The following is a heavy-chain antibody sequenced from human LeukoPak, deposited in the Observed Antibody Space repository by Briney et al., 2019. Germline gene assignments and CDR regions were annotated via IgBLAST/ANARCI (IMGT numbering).Heavy chain of an antibody. J-gene: IGHJ4*02. D-gene: IGHD5-18*01. CDR2: IYFSGST. CDR1: GGSINTYY. V-gene: IGHV4-59*08. Sequence: PSETLSLTCTVSGGSINTYYWSWIRQPPGKGLEWIGNIYFSGSTNYNPSLKSRVTISVDTSKNQFSLKLSSVTAADTAVYFCARHLAGYSYAFDYWGQGTLVTVSS. CDR3: ARHLAGYSYAFDY.